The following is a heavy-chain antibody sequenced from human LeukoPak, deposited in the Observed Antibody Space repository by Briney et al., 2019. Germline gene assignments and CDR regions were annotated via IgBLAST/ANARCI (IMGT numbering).Heavy chain of an antibody. Sequence: GASVTVSCMASGYTFIDYYIEWVRQAPGQGVEWMGWINPKSGVTNYAQKFQGRVTMTRDTSISTPYMDLSRLISDDTAVYYCARGSGNYLFDHWGQGILVAVST. CDR1: GYTFIDYY. D-gene: IGHD1-26*01. V-gene: IGHV1-2*02. CDR2: INPKSGVT. J-gene: IGHJ4*02. CDR3: ARGSGNYLFDH.